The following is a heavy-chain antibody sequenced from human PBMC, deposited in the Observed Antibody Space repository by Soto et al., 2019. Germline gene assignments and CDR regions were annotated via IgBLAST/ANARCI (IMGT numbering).Heavy chain of an antibody. V-gene: IGHV3-30-3*01. CDR3: ARVSGYRGGLAAFDI. D-gene: IGHD6-25*01. Sequence: GGSLRLSCAASGFTFSSYAMHWVRQAPGKGLEWVAVISYDGSNKYYADSVKGRFTISRDNSKNTLYLQMNSLRAEDTAVYYCARVSGYRGGLAAFDIWGQGTMVTVSS. CDR1: GFTFSSYA. J-gene: IGHJ3*02. CDR2: ISYDGSNK.